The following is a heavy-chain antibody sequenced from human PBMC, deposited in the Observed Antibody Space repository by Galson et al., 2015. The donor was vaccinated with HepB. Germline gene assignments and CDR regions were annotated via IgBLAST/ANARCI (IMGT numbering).Heavy chain of an antibody. CDR2: ISYDGSNK. Sequence: SLRLSCAASGFTFSSYAIHWVRQAPGKGLEWVAVISYDGSNKYYADSVKGRFTISRDNSKNTLYLQMNSLRAEDTAVYYCARDDESITMVRGASRGYYYGMDVWGQGTTVTVSS. CDR1: GFTFSSYA. J-gene: IGHJ6*02. CDR3: ARDDESITMVRGASRGYYYGMDV. V-gene: IGHV3-30*04. D-gene: IGHD3-10*01.